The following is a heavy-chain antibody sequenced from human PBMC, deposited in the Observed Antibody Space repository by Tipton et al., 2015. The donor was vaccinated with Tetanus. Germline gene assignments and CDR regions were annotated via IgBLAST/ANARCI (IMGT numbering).Heavy chain of an antibody. D-gene: IGHD2-21*02. CDR1: GGSMSSYY. CDR3: ARDRGVTSPFGSYYYGMDV. V-gene: IGHV4-59*01. Sequence: TLSLTCTVSGGSMSSYYWSWIRQPPGKGLEWIGYIYYSGSTNYNPSLKSRVTISVDTSKNQFSLKLSSVTAADTAVYYCARDRGVTSPFGSYYYGMDVWGQGTTVTVSS. CDR2: IYYSGST. J-gene: IGHJ6*02.